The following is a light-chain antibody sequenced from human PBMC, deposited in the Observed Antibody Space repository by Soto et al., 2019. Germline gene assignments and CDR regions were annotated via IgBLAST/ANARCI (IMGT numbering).Light chain of an antibody. CDR1: QSVSSN. CDR2: GAS. CDR3: QQHNNWPPAIT. Sequence: EIVMTQSPATLSVSPGERTTLSCRASQSVSSNLAWYQQKPGQAPRLLIYGASTRATGIPARFSGSGSGTEFTLTISSLQSEDFAVYYCQQHNNWPPAITFGQGTRLEIK. J-gene: IGKJ5*01. V-gene: IGKV3-15*01.